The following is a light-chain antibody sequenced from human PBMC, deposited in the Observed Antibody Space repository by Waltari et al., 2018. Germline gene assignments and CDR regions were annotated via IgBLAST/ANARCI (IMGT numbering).Light chain of an antibody. J-gene: IGKJ2*01. CDR2: AAS. CDR3: QQSYSTPYT. CDR1: QTINSY. V-gene: IGKV1-39*01. Sequence: DIQMTQFPSSLSASVGDRVTMTCRASQTINSYLNWYQQKPGKAPKLLIYAASRLQSGVPSRFSGSGSGTDFTLTISSLQPEDFATYYCQQSYSTPYTFGQGTKVEIK.